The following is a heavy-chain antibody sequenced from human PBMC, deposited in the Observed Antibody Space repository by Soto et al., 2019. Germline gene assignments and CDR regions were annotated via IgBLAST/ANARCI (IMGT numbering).Heavy chain of an antibody. J-gene: IGHJ5*02. D-gene: IGHD3-10*01. Sequence: QVQLQESGPGLVKPSQTLSLTCTVSGDSMGSGDYYWTWIRQPPGKGLEWIGYIYYIGTTFYNPSLESRVYISIDTSKNHFSLRLTSVTAADTAVDYCSRGSTYYGFLTWGQGTLVTVSS. V-gene: IGHV4-30-4*01. CDR2: IYYIGTT. CDR3: SRGSTYYGFLT. CDR1: GDSMGSGDYY.